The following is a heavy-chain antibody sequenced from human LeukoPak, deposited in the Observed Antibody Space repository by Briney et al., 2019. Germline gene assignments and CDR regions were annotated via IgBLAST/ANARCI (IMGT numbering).Heavy chain of an antibody. CDR2: IIPIFGTA. V-gene: IGHV1-69*13. CDR3: ARDNIVVVPAAQGGQFDY. J-gene: IGHJ4*02. CDR1: GYTFTSYG. Sequence: SVKVSCKASGYTFTSYGISWVRQAPGQGLEWMGGIIPIFGTANYAQKFQGRVTITADESTSTAYMELSSLRSEDTAVYYCARDNIVVVPAAQGGQFDYWGQGTLVTVSS. D-gene: IGHD2-2*01.